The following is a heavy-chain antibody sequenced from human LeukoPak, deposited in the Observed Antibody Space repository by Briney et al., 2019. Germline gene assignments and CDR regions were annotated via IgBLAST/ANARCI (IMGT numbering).Heavy chain of an antibody. J-gene: IGHJ4*02. V-gene: IGHV1-18*01. D-gene: IGHD3-10*01. CDR2: ISAYNGNT. CDR3: ARDVRATTMVRDSIDY. Sequence: GSSVKVSCKASGGTFRTFAISWVRQAPGQGLEWMGWISAYNGNTNYAQKLQGRVTMTTDTSTSTAYMELRSLRSDDTAVYYCARDVRATTMVRDSIDYWGQGTLVTVSS. CDR1: GGTFRTFA.